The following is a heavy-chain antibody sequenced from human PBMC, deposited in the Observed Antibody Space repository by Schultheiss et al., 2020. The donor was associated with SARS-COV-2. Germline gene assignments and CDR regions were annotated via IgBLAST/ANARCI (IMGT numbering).Heavy chain of an antibody. Sequence: SETLSLTCTVSGGSISSSSYYWGWIRQPPGKGLEWIGSIYYSGSTYYNPSLKSRVTISVDTSKNQFSLKLSSVTAADTAVYYCARRYCSGGSCSGGRYYFDYWGQGTLVTVSS. D-gene: IGHD2-15*01. CDR3: ARRYCSGGSCSGGRYYFDY. CDR2: IYYSGST. J-gene: IGHJ4*02. CDR1: GGSISSSSYY. V-gene: IGHV4-39*01.